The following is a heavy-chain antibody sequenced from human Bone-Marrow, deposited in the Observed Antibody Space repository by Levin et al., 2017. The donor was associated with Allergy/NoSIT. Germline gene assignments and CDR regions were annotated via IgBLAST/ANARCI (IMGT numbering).Heavy chain of an antibody. CDR2: IYSSEST. D-gene: IGHD2-2*01. Sequence: SQTLSLTCTVSGDSISSSYWSWIRQPAGKGLEWIGRIYSSESTNYNPSLKSRVTMSVDTSKNQISLKLTSVTAADTAIYYCARAPYTRNYYYGLDVWGQGTTVTVSS. J-gene: IGHJ6*02. CDR3: ARAPYTRNYYYGLDV. CDR1: GDSISSSY. V-gene: IGHV4-4*07.